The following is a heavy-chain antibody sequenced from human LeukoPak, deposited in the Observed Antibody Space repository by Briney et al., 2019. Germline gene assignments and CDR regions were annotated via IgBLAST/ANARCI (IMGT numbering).Heavy chain of an antibody. Sequence: SETLSLTCTVSGGSISTYYWSWIRQPPGKGLEWIGYIYYSGSTNYNPSLKSRVTMSVDTSKNQFSLKLSSVTAADTAVYYCARAESYYSYLDYGGQGALVTVSS. CDR2: IYYSGST. D-gene: IGHD1-26*01. CDR1: GGSISTYY. J-gene: IGHJ4*02. V-gene: IGHV4-59*01. CDR3: ARAESYYSYLDY.